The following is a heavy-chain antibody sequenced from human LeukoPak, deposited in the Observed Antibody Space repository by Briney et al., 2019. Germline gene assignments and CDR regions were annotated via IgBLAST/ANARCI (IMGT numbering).Heavy chain of an antibody. CDR3: ASRQWLRPTELGARYNWFDP. D-gene: IGHD6-19*01. V-gene: IGHV4-34*13. J-gene: IGHJ5*02. Sequence: INXXASTTYNPSLKSRVTISVDTSKNQFSLKLSSVTAADTAVYYCASRQWLRPTELGARYNWFDPWGQGTLVTVSS. CDR2: INXXAST.